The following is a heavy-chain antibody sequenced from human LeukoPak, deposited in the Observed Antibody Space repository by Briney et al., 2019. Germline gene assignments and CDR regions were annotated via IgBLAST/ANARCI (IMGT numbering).Heavy chain of an antibody. CDR1: GFTFSSYW. CDR3: ARDNDRKDDS. CDR2: MNQDGSGK. Sequence: GGSLRLSCAASGFTFSSYWMTWVRQAPGKGLEWVANMNQDGSGKYYVDSVKGRFAISRDNAKNSLYLQMNNLRVEDTAVYYCARDNDRKDDSWGQGTLVTVSS. J-gene: IGHJ5*02. V-gene: IGHV3-7*01. D-gene: IGHD3-16*01.